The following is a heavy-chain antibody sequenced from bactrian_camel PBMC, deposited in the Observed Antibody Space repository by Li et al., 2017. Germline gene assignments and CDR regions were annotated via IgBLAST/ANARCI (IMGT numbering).Heavy chain of an antibody. D-gene: IGHD4*01. J-gene: IGHJ3*01. Sequence: VQLVESGGGSVQAGGSLRLSCAASGATSTNYRMAWFRQAPGEERDGIASIDADGRTRYADSVKGRFTISKDNAKNTLYLQMNSLKPEDTSMYYCALLSGACANYIDYDFRPGEGWWGQGTLVTVS. V-gene: IGHV3S26*01. CDR1: GATSTNYR. CDR2: IDADGRT. CDR3: ALLSGACANYIDYDFRPGEGW.